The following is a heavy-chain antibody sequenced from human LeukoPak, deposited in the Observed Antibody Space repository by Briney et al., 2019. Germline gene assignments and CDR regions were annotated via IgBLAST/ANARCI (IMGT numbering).Heavy chain of an antibody. CDR3: VKDRSSSWYSFDY. CDR2: VDWNSGSV. J-gene: IGHJ4*02. V-gene: IGHV3-9*01. D-gene: IGHD6-13*01. Sequence: GGSLRLSCTASGFTFDDYAMHWVRQAPGKGLEWVSGVDWNSGSVDYAGSVKGRFTISRDNAKNSLYLQMNSLRPEDTALYYCVKDRSSSWYSFDYWGQGILVTVSS. CDR1: GFTFDDYA.